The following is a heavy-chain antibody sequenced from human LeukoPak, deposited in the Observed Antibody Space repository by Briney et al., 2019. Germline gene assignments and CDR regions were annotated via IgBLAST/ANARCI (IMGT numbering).Heavy chain of an antibody. CDR1: GGSISGYY. Sequence: SETLSFTGTGSGGSISGYYWGWIRQPPGKGREWIGYISSSGSTNYNPSLKSRVTISVDTSKNPSSLKLSSVTAADTAVYYCARAGYYYYMDVWGKGTTVTVSS. J-gene: IGHJ6*03. CDR2: ISSSGST. V-gene: IGHV4-59*01. CDR3: ARAGYYYYMDV.